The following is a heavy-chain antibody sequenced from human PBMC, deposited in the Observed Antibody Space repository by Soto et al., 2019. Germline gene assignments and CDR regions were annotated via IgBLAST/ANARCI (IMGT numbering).Heavy chain of an antibody. CDR1: GYTLSDYF. V-gene: IGHV1-46*01. Sequence: QVQLVQSGAEVKKPGASVKVSCIASGYTLSDYFMHWVRQAPGQGLGWMGTINPRGGSTRYAQNFQDRVTMTSDTSTSAVYMELSSLRSDDTAVFYCARGSGSFVYGMDVWGQGTTVTVSS. D-gene: IGHD3-10*01. CDR3: ARGSGSFVYGMDV. J-gene: IGHJ6*01. CDR2: INPRGGST.